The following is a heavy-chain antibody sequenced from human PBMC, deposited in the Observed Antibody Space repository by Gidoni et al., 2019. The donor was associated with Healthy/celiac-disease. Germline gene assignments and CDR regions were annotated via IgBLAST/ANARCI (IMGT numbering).Heavy chain of an antibody. V-gene: IGHV1-2*02. CDR3: ARDQCSGGSCDGLDY. CDR1: GYTFTRYY. D-gene: IGHD2-15*01. CDR2: INPNSGGT. J-gene: IGHJ4*02. Sequence: QFQLVQSGAEVKQPGASVNVSCKASGYTFTRYYMPWVRQAPGQGLEWMGWINPNSGGTNYAQKFQGRVTMTRDTSISTAYMELSRLRSDDTAVYYCARDQCSGGSCDGLDYWGQGTLVTVSS.